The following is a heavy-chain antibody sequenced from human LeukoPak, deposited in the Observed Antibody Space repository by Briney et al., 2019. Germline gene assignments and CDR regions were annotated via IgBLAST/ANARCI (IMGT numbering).Heavy chain of an antibody. Sequence: GASVTVSCTASGGTFSSYAISWVRQAPGQGLEWMGGIIPIFGTANYAQKFQGRVTITADESTSTAYMELSSLRSEDTAVYCCARAPSRNYYYYGMDVWGQGTTVTVSS. CDR3: ARAPSRNYYYYGMDV. V-gene: IGHV1-69*13. J-gene: IGHJ6*02. CDR2: IIPIFGTA. CDR1: GGTFSSYA.